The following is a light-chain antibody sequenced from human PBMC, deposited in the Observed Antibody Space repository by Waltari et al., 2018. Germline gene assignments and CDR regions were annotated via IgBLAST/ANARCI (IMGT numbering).Light chain of an antibody. J-gene: IGLJ2*01. CDR1: NYNIGSGP. CDR3: ATWDGRVNGVL. Sequence: QSVLTQAPSVSGTPGQRVTISCSGTNYNIGSGPVNWYQQVPGMSPRLLIYSNDRGPSGVPDRFSGSKSGTSASLAISALQSEDEADYYCATWDGRVNGVLFGGGTKVTVL. V-gene: IGLV1-44*01. CDR2: SND.